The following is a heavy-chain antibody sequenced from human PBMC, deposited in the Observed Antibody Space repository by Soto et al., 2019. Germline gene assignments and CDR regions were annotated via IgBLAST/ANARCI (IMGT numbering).Heavy chain of an antibody. D-gene: IGHD2-2*01. CDR1: GFTVSSYA. V-gene: IGHV3-23*01. CDR2: ISGSGGST. J-gene: IGHJ5*02. CDR3: AKQALKEYHLLPNWFDP. Sequence: GGSPRLSCPASGFTVSSYAMSWVRQAPGKGLEWVSAISGSGGSTYYADSVKGRFTISRDNSKNTLYLQMNSLRAEDTAVYYCAKQALKEYHLLPNWFDPWGQGTLVTVS.